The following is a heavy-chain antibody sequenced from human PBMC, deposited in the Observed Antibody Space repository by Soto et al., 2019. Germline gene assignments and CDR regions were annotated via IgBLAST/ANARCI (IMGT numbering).Heavy chain of an antibody. CDR2: IYSGGST. D-gene: IGHD4-17*01. V-gene: IGHV3-66*01. CDR3: AIAPVTTYAFDI. J-gene: IGHJ3*02. Sequence: GGSLRLSCAASGFTVSSNYMSWVRQAPGKGLEWVSVIYSGGSTYYADSVKGRFTISRDNSKNTLYLQMNSLRAEDTAVYYCAIAPVTTYAFDIWGQGTMVTVSS. CDR1: GFTVSSNY.